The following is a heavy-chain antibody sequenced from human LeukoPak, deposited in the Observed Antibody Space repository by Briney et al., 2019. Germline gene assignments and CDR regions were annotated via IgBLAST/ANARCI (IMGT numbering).Heavy chain of an antibody. CDR1: GGTFSSYA. D-gene: IGHD6-13*01. Sequence: ASVKVSCKASGGTFSSYAISWVRQAPGQGLEWMGWMNPNSGNTGYAQKFQGRVTMTRNTSISTAYMELSSLRSEDTAVYYCARGSSWHYYGMDVWGQGTTVTVSS. J-gene: IGHJ6*02. CDR2: MNPNSGNT. CDR3: ARGSSWHYYGMDV. V-gene: IGHV1-8*02.